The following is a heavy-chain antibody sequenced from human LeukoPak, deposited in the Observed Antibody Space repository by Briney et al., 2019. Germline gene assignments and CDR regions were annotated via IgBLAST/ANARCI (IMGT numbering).Heavy chain of an antibody. Sequence: ASVKVSCKASGYTFTSYGITWVRQAPGQGLEWMGWISGYNGNTNYYAEKLQGRVTMTTDTSTSTAYMELRSLRSEDTAVYYCARAQDIVVVPAAMAYFDYWGQGTLVTVSS. D-gene: IGHD2-2*01. J-gene: IGHJ4*02. V-gene: IGHV1-18*01. CDR3: ARAQDIVVVPAAMAYFDY. CDR2: ISGYNGNT. CDR1: GYTFTSYG.